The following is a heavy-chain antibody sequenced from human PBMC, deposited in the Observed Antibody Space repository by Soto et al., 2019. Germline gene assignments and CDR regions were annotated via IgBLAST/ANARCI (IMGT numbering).Heavy chain of an antibody. CDR1: GFTFSSYA. Sequence: GGSLRLSCAASGFTFSSYAMSWVRQAPEKGLEWVSAISGSGGSTYYADSVKGRFTISRDNSKNTLYLQMNSLRAEDTAVYYCAKDSLRKWELLSSGDYWGQGTLVTVSS. J-gene: IGHJ4*02. CDR3: AKDSLRKWELLSSGDY. CDR2: ISGSGGST. V-gene: IGHV3-23*01. D-gene: IGHD1-26*01.